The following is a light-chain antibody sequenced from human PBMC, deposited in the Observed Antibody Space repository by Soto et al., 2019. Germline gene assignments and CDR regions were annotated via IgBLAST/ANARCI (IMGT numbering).Light chain of an antibody. J-gene: IGKJ4*01. CDR1: QSVSGN. Sequence: EVVMTQSPATLSVSPGERVTLSCTASQSVSGNLAGYQQKPGQAPRLLIHGASTRATDIPARFSGSGSGTEFTLTITSLQSEDFAVYYCQQYHNWPPGLTFGGGTRVESK. CDR2: GAS. V-gene: IGKV3-15*01. CDR3: QQYHNWPPGLT.